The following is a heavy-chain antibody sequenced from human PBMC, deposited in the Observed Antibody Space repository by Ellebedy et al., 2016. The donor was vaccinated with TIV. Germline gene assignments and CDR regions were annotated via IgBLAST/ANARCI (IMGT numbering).Heavy chain of an antibody. J-gene: IGHJ4*02. D-gene: IGHD1-26*01. CDR3: ARGNLVGATKDY. Sequence: SVKVSXXASGGTFSSYAISWVRQAPGQGLEWMGGIIPIFGTANYAQKFQGRVTMTRNTSISTAYMELSSLRSEDTAVYYCARGNLVGATKDYWGQGTLVTVSS. CDR1: GGTFSSYA. CDR2: IIPIFGTA. V-gene: IGHV1-69*05.